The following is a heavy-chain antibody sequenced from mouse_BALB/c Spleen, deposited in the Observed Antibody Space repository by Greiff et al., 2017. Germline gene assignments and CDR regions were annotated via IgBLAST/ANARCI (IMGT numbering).Heavy chain of an antibody. CDR1: GYSITSDYA. D-gene: IGHD4-1*01. J-gene: IGHJ4*01. CDR3: ARDGTQAMDY. V-gene: IGHV3-2*02. CDR2: ISYSGST. Sequence: EVKLVESGPGLVKPSQSLSLTCTVTGYSITSDYAWNWIRQFPGNKLEWMGYISYSGSTSYNPSLKSRISITRDTSKNQFFLQLNSVTTEDTATYYCARDGTQAMDYWGQGTSVTVSS.